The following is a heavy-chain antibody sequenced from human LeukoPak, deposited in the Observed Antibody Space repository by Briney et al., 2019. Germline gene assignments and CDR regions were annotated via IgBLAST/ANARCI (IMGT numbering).Heavy chain of an antibody. J-gene: IGHJ4*02. V-gene: IGHV3-7*04. CDR3: ARDDRDGYNYFAY. CDR2: IKEDGSEK. D-gene: IGHD5-24*01. Sequence: GGSLRLSCAASGFTFSSYWMTWVRQAPGKGLEWVANIKEDGSEKYYVDSVKGRFTISRDNAKNSLYLQMNSLRAEDSAVHYCARDDRDGYNYFAYWGQGTLVTVSS. CDR1: GFTFSSYW.